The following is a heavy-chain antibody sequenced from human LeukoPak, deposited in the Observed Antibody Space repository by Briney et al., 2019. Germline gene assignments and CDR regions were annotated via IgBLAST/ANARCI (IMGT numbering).Heavy chain of an antibody. CDR1: GGSISSGGYY. Sequence: PSQTLSLTCTVSGGSISSGGYYWSWIRQHPGEGLEWIGYIYYSGSTNYNPSLKSRVTISADTSKNQFSLKLSSVTAADTAVYYCARDPGRDAFDIWGQGTMVTVSS. CDR2: IYYSGST. D-gene: IGHD1-14*01. V-gene: IGHV4-31*03. CDR3: ARDPGRDAFDI. J-gene: IGHJ3*02.